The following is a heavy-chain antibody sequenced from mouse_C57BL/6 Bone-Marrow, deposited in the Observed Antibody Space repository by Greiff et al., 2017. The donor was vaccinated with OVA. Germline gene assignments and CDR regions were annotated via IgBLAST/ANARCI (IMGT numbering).Heavy chain of an antibody. Sequence: EVKLVESGGGLVQPGESLKLSCESNEYEFPSHDMSWVSKTPEKRLELVAAINSDGGSTYYPDTMERRFIISRDNTKKTLYLQMSSLRSEDTALYYCARPYYSNQRAWFAYWGQGTLVTVSA. J-gene: IGHJ3*01. CDR3: ARPYYSNQRAWFAY. D-gene: IGHD2-5*01. CDR1: EYEFPSHD. V-gene: IGHV5-2*01. CDR2: INSDGGST.